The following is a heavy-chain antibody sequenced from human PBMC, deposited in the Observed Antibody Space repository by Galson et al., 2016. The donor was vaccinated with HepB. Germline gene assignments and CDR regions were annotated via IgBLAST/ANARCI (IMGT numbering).Heavy chain of an antibody. J-gene: IGHJ4*02. Sequence: ETLSLTCTVSGDSISNSNWWSWVRQPPGKGLDWIGAMYRDGSSNYSPSLKSRVTIFLDKSKNQFSLRLSSVTAADTAVYYCARASRTGDRYYFDYWGQGTLVTVSS. CDR2: MYRDGSS. CDR3: ARASRTGDRYYFDY. CDR1: GDSISNSNW. D-gene: IGHD1-1*01. V-gene: IGHV4-4*02.